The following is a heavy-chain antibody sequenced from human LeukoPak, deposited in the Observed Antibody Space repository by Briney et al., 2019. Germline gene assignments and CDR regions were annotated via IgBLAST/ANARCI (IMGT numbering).Heavy chain of an antibody. D-gene: IGHD5-18*01. CDR1: VFTFSTYT. Sequence: MAGGSLRLSCAASVFTFSTYTKNWAPHAPGKGLEWVSTVSDSSDVHYSDSVKGRFTISSDNATNSLYLQMNSLRDEDTAVYYCARDGLHTAHFDYWGQGTLVTVSS. CDR2: VSDSSDV. CDR3: ARDGLHTAHFDY. J-gene: IGHJ4*02. V-gene: IGHV3-69-1*01.